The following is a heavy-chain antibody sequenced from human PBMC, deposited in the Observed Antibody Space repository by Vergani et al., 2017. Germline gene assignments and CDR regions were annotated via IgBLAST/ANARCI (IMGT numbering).Heavy chain of an antibody. CDR3: ARDGERGYDSSGYYYVDYYYYMDV. D-gene: IGHD3-22*01. Sequence: EVQLVESGGGLVQPGGSLRLSCAASGFTFSSYSMNWVRQAPGKGLEWVLYISSSSSPIYYADSVKGRFTISRDNAKNSLYLQMNSLRAEETSVYYCARDGERGYDSSGYYYVDYYYYMDVWGKGTTVTVSS. J-gene: IGHJ6*03. V-gene: IGHV3-48*04. CDR2: ISSSSSPI. CDR1: GFTFSSYS.